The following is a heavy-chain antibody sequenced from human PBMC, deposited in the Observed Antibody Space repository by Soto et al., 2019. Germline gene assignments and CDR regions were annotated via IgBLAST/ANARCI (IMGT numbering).Heavy chain of an antibody. CDR1: GDSVSSHSAA. D-gene: IGHD1-7*01. J-gene: IGHJ6*03. V-gene: IGHV6-1*01. Sequence: SRTLSLTCAISGDSVSSHSAAWNWIRQSPSRGLEWLGRTYYRSRWYNDYAVSVKSRITVNPDTSKNQFSLHLNSVTPEDTAVNYCAGTTSLQWYYMDVWDKGNTVTVSS. CDR2: TYYRSRWYN. CDR3: AGTTSLQWYYMDV.